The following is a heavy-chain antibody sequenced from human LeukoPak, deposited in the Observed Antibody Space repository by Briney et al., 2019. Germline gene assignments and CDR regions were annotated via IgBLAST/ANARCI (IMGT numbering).Heavy chain of an antibody. Sequence: GGSLRLSCAASGFTFSSYAMNWVRQAPGKGLDWVAVISYDGSDKFYADSVKGRFTISRDSSNNTLYLQMNSLRAEDTAVYYCAELGVTMIGGVWGKGTTVTISS. V-gene: IGHV3-30*04. D-gene: IGHD3-10*02. CDR3: AELGVTMIGGV. CDR2: ISYDGSDK. CDR1: GFTFSSYA. J-gene: IGHJ6*04.